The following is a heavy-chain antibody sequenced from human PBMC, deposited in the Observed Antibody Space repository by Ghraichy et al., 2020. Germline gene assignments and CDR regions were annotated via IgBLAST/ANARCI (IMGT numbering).Heavy chain of an antibody. Sequence: GGSLRLTCAASGFTFSSYAMHWVRQAPGKGLEWVAVISYDGSNKYYADSVKGRFTISRDNSKNTLYLQMNSLRAEDTAVYYCAGGFAYYDSSGPFDYWGQGTLVTVSS. J-gene: IGHJ4*02. CDR2: ISYDGSNK. CDR1: GFTFSSYA. D-gene: IGHD3-22*01. CDR3: AGGFAYYDSSGPFDY. V-gene: IGHV3-30*04.